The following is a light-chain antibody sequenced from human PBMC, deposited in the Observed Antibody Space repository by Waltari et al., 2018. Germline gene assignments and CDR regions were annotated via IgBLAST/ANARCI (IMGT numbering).Light chain of an antibody. CDR3: GTWDITLSAWV. J-gene: IGLJ3*02. CDR2: DNK. CDR1: SSNIGNNY. Sequence: QSVLTQPPSVSAAPGQKVTISCSGSSSNIGNNYVSWYQQLPGTAPKLPIYDNKKRPPEIPARFSGSKSGTSATLGITGLQTGDEADYYCGTWDITLSAWVFGGGTKLTVL. V-gene: IGLV1-51*01.